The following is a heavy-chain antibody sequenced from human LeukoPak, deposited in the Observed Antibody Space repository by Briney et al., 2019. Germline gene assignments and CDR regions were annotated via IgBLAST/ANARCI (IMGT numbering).Heavy chain of an antibody. D-gene: IGHD6-13*01. CDR1: GGTFSSYA. V-gene: IGHV1-18*01. Sequence: ASVKVSCKASGGTFSSYAISWVRQAPGQGLEWMGWISAYNGNTNYAQNLQGRVTMTTDTSTSTAYMDLRSLRSDDTAVYYCARSRSIAAADYWGQGTLVTVSS. J-gene: IGHJ4*02. CDR3: ARSRSIAAADY. CDR2: ISAYNGNT.